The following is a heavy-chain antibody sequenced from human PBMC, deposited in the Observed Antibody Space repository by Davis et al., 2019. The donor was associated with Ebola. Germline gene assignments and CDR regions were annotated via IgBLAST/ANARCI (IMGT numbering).Heavy chain of an antibody. J-gene: IGHJ5*02. Sequence: PGGSLRLSCAASGFTFSNYGMNWVRQAPGKGLEWVSGIRDGGGSTHYADSVKGRFTISRDNSKNTLYLQMNSLRAEDTAVYYCAKGGGTSSSDFRRTWGQGTLVTVSS. D-gene: IGHD6-6*01. CDR1: GFTFSNYG. V-gene: IGHV3-23*01. CDR3: AKGGGTSSSDFRRT. CDR2: IRDGGGST.